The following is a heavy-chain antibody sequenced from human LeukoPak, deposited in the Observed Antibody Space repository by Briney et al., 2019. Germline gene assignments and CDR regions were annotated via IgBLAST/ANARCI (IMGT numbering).Heavy chain of an antibody. V-gene: IGHV1-18*04. J-gene: IGHJ5*02. CDR1: GYTFTSYG. Sequence: ASVKVSCKASGYTFTSYGISWVRQAPGQGLEWMGWIGAYNGNTNYAQKLQGRVTMTTDTSTSTAYMELRSLRSDDTAVYYCARTVSNYWWFDPWGQGTLVTVSS. CDR3: ARTVSNYWWFDP. CDR2: IGAYNGNT. D-gene: IGHD4-11*01.